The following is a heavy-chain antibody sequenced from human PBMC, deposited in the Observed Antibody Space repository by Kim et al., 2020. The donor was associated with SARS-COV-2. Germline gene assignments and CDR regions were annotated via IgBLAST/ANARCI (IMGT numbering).Heavy chain of an antibody. CDR1: GFTFSRRW. J-gene: IGHJ3*02. Sequence: GGSLRLSCSTSGFTFSRRWMHWVRQAPGKGLEWVSTINPDGSIKRYTDSMKGRITISRDNADNTMYLQVSSLRAEDTAMYHCTKDISRDFDIWGQGTMVT. D-gene: IGHD3-9*01. CDR3: TKDISRDFDI. CDR2: INPDGSIK. V-gene: IGHV3-74*01.